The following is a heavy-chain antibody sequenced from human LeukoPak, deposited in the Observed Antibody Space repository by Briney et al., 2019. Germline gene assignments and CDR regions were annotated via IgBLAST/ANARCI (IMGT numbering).Heavy chain of an antibody. Sequence: GGSLRLSCAASGFTFSSYGMHWVRQAPGKGLGWVAFIRYDGNNKYYADSVKGRFTVSRDNSKNTLYLQMNSLRAEDTAVYYCVKDSTHFRVWDSYDTAGLNYWGQGTLVTVSS. CDR2: IRYDGNNK. D-gene: IGHD3-22*01. J-gene: IGHJ4*02. V-gene: IGHV3-30*02. CDR3: VKDSTHFRVWDSYDTAGLNY. CDR1: GFTFSSYG.